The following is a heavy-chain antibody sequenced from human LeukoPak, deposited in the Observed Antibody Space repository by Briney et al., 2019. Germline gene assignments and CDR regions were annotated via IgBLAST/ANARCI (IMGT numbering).Heavy chain of an antibody. V-gene: IGHV3-23*01. J-gene: IGHJ4*02. CDR1: GFTFSSYS. D-gene: IGHD3-3*01. Sequence: GGSLRLSCAASGFTFSSYSMSWVRQAPGKGLEWVSAISGSGGSTYYADSVKGRFTISRDNSKNTLYLQMNSLRAEDTAVYYCAKDNPMIGYYDFWSGYYTAYFDYWGQGTLVTVSS. CDR3: AKDNPMIGYYDFWSGYYTAYFDY. CDR2: ISGSGGST.